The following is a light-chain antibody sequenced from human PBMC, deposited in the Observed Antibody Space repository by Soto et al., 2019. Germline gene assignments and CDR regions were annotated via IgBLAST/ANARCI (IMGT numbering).Light chain of an antibody. CDR3: QQYKSYRYT. V-gene: IGKV1-5*03. J-gene: IGKJ2*01. CDR1: QSINSW. CDR2: KAS. Sequence: DIQMTQSPSTLSTSVGDRVTITCRASQSINSWLAWYQQKPGKAPKLLISKASTLQSGVPSRFSATGSVTEWSVIASSLHPDDFASYYWQQYKSYRYTVVHGTKVDIK.